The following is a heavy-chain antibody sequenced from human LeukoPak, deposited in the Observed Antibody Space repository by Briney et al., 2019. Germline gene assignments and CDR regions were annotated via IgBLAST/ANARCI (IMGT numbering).Heavy chain of an antibody. CDR3: ARPVAVAGYVGWFDP. Sequence: PSETLSLTCAVSGGSISSSNWWSWIRQPPGKGLEWIGEIYHSGSTNYNPSLKSRVTISVDKSKTQFSLKLSSVTAADTAVYYCARPVAVAGYVGWFDPWGQGTLVTVSS. J-gene: IGHJ5*02. V-gene: IGHV4-4*02. CDR1: GGSISSSNW. D-gene: IGHD6-19*01. CDR2: IYHSGST.